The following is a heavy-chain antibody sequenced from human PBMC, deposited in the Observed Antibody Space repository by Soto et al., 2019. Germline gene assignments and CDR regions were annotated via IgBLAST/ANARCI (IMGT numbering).Heavy chain of an antibody. V-gene: IGHV3-9*01. J-gene: IGHJ4*02. Sequence: PGGSLRLSCAASGFTFDDFAMHWVRQAPGKGLEWVSGISWNSGSIGYADSVKGRFTISRDNAKNSLYLQMNSLRAEDTALFYCAKDRRIVGATSVDIDYWGQGTLVTAPQ. CDR3: AKDRRIVGATSVDIDY. CDR1: GFTFDDFA. D-gene: IGHD1-26*01. CDR2: ISWNSGSI.